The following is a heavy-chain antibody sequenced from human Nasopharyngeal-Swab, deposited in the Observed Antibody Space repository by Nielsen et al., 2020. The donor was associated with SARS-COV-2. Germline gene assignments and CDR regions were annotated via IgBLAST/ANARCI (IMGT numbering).Heavy chain of an antibody. CDR3: ARGVGPQPLPSYFDY. CDR1: GFTYDDYA. Sequence: GGSLRLSCAASGFTYDDYAMHWVRQAPGKGLEWVSGITWNNGPAYTDSVKGRFIISRDNAQNTLYLQMNSLTAEDTAVYYCARGVGPQPLPSYFDYWGQGTLVTVSS. D-gene: IGHD2-15*01. J-gene: IGHJ4*02. CDR2: ITWNNGP. V-gene: IGHV3-9*01.